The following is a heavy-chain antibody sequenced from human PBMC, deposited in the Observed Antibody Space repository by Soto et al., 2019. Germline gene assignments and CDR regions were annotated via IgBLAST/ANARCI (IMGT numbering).Heavy chain of an antibody. CDR1: GYIFNAYS. CDR3: ARDWALDY. Sequence: ASVKVSCKAAGYIFNAYSMHWVRQAPGQGLEWMGMINPSGDSTTYAQNFQGRVTMTRDTSTTTVYMELSGLRSEDTAVYYCARDWALDYWGQGTLVTVSS. CDR2: INPSGDST. V-gene: IGHV1-46*02. D-gene: IGHD7-27*01. J-gene: IGHJ4*02.